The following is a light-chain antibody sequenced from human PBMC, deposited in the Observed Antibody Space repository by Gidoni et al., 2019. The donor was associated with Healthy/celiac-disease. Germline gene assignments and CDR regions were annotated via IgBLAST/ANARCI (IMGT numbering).Light chain of an antibody. CDR2: DAS. Sequence: DIQMTQSPSSLSASVGDRVTITCQASQDISNYLNWYQQKPGKAPKLLIDDASNLETGVPSRFSGSGSGTDFTFTISSLQPEDIATYYCQQYDNLLTFXPXTKVDIK. CDR1: QDISNY. CDR3: QQYDNLLT. J-gene: IGKJ3*01. V-gene: IGKV1-33*01.